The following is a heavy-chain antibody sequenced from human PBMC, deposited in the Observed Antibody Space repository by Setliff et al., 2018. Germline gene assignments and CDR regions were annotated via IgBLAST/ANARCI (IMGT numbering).Heavy chain of an antibody. CDR2: IYVTEST. Sequence: PSETLSLTCTVSGDSISNYYWNWIRQPAGKGLEWIGRIYVTESTKYNPSLKSRVTLSIDTSKNLFSLKLSSVTAADAALYYCAASRAYTGAVEEWFLPKTFDFWGQGSPVTVS. V-gene: IGHV4-4*07. D-gene: IGHD3-10*01. CDR3: AASRAYTGAVEEWFLPKTFDF. J-gene: IGHJ4*02. CDR1: GDSISNYY.